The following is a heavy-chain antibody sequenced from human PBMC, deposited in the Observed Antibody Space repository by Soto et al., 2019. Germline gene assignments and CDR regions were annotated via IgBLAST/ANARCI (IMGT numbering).Heavy chain of an antibody. Sequence: QVQLVQSGAEVKKPGASVKVSCKASGYTFTSYDINWVRQATGQGLEWMGWMNPNSGNTGYAQKFQGRVTMTRNTSISTDYMELSSLRSEGTAVYYCATFTRGYYYGSGSYYRVDYWGQGTLVTVSS. CDR2: MNPNSGNT. CDR3: ATFTRGYYYGSGSYYRVDY. J-gene: IGHJ4*02. CDR1: GYTFTSYD. D-gene: IGHD3-10*01. V-gene: IGHV1-8*01.